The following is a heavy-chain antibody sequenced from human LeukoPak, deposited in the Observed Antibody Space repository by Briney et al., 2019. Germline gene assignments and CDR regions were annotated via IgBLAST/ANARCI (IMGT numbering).Heavy chain of an antibody. D-gene: IGHD3-3*01. V-gene: IGHV4-31*03. CDR3: ARERGGFGGVMKGAFDI. Sequence: SETLSLTCTVSGGSISSGGYYWSWIRQHPGKGLEWIGYIYYSGSTYYNPSLKSRVTISVDTSKNQFSLKLSSVTAADTAVYYCARERGGFGGVMKGAFDIWGQGTMVTVSS. J-gene: IGHJ3*02. CDR1: GGSISSGGYY. CDR2: IYYSGST.